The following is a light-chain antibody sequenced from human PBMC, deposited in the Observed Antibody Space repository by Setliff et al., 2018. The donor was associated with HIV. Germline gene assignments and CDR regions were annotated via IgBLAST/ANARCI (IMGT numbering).Light chain of an antibody. J-gene: IGLJ1*01. Sequence: QSVMTQPASVSGSPGQSITVSCTGTSSDIGAYNYVSWYQQHPGKAPKLIIYEVTTRPSGISNRFSGSKSGNTASLTISGLQAEDEADYYCSSYTYMSTPVVGVGTKVTV. CDR3: SSYTYMSTPV. CDR2: EVT. V-gene: IGLV2-14*01. CDR1: SSDIGAYNY.